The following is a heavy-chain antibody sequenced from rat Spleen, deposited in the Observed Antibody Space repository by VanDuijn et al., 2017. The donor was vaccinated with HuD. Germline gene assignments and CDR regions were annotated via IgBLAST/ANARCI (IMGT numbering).Heavy chain of an antibody. J-gene: IGHJ3*01. V-gene: IGHV3-3*01. CDR2: INSAGST. D-gene: IGHD1-11*01. CDR3: AANYGGYSSFVY. Sequence: EVQLQESGPGLVKPSQSLSLTCSVTGYSITSGYGWNWIRKFPGNKLEWMGYINSAGSTNYNPPLKSQISITRDTSKNQFFLQLTSVTTEDTATYYWAANYGGYSSFVYWGQGTLVTVSS. CDR1: GYSITSGYG.